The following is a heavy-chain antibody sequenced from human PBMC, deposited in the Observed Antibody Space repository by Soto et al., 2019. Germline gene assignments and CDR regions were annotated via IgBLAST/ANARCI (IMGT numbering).Heavy chain of an antibody. CDR1: GFTFSSYG. J-gene: IGHJ4*01. CDR3: AKDRLGVTANTDY. Sequence: GGSLRLSCAASGFTFSSYGMHWVRQAPGKGLEWVAAISGDGSKYYADSVKGRFTISRDNSKNTLYLQMNSLRAEDTAVYYCAKDRLGVTANTDYWGHGTLVTVSS. V-gene: IGHV3-30*18. CDR2: ISGDGSK. D-gene: IGHD2-21*02.